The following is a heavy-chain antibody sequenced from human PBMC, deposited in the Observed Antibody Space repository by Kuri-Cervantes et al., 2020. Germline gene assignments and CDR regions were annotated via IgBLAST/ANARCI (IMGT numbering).Heavy chain of an antibody. V-gene: IGHV4-31*03. Sequence: LRLSCTVSGGSISDGAYYWAWVRQHPGKGLEWIGNKFYSGGTLYNPSLRGRATISVDTSKNQFSLRLTSVTAADTAVYYCGRDRAVGNYIDHWGQGTLVTVSS. CDR3: GRDRAVGNYIDH. J-gene: IGHJ4*02. D-gene: IGHD1-26*01. CDR2: KFYSGGT. CDR1: GGSISDGAYY.